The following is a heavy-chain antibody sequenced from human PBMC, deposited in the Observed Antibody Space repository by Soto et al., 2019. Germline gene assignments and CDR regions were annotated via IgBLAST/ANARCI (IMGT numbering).Heavy chain of an antibody. Sequence: QLQLQESGPGLVKPSETLSLTCTVSGGSISSGSYYWGWIRQPPGKGLEWIGSIYYSGSTYYNPSLKSRVTISVDTSKNQFSLKLSSVTAADTAVYYCARHVPAAIYFDYWGQGTLVTVSS. D-gene: IGHD2-2*01. CDR1: GGSISSGSYY. CDR3: ARHVPAAIYFDY. V-gene: IGHV4-39*01. J-gene: IGHJ4*02. CDR2: IYYSGST.